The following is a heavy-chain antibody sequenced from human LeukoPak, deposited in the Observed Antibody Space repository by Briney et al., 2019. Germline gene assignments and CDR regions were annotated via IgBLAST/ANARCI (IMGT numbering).Heavy chain of an antibody. CDR3: AKDSRYSSGGKCNYGMDV. V-gene: IGHV3-30*18. CDR2: ISYDGSNI. Sequence: GRSLRLSCAASGFTFSSYGMHWVRQAPGKGLEWVAVISYDGSNIYYADSVKGRFTISRDNSKNTLYLQMNSLRAEDTAVYYCAKDSRYSSGGKCNYGMDVWGQGTTVTVSS. CDR1: GFTFSSYG. J-gene: IGHJ6*02. D-gene: IGHD2-15*01.